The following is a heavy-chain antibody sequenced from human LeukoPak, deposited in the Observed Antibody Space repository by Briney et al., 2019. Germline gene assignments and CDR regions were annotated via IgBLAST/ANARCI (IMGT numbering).Heavy chain of an antibody. V-gene: IGHV3-30*18. CDR2: ISHDGSDK. Sequence: GGSLRLSCVVSGFIFSNYGMHWVRQAPGKGLVWVAVISHDGSDKYYADSVKGRFTISKDNSKNTLNLQMNSLRLEDTAVYYCAKEAAMGDFDYWGQGTLVTVSS. J-gene: IGHJ4*02. D-gene: IGHD5-18*01. CDR1: GFIFSNYG. CDR3: AKEAAMGDFDY.